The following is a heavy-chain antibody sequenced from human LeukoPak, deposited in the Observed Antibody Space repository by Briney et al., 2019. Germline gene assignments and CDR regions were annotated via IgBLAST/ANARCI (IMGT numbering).Heavy chain of an antibody. CDR2: ISSSSSYI. CDR1: GFTFSSYS. V-gene: IGHV3-21*01. CDR3: ARAGSRYYYDSSGYVDY. Sequence: GGSLRLSCAASGFTFSSYSMNRVRQAPGKGLEWVSSISSSSSYIYYADSVKGRFTISRDNAKNSLYLQMNSLRAEDTAVYYCARAGSRYYYDSSGYVDYWGQGTLVTVSS. D-gene: IGHD3-22*01. J-gene: IGHJ4*02.